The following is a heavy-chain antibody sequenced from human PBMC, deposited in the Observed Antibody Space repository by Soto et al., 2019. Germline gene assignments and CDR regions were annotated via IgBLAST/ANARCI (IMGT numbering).Heavy chain of an antibody. Sequence: QVQLVQSGAEVKKPGASVKVSCKASGYTFTSYGTSWVRQAPGQGLEWMGWISAYNGNTNYARKLQGRVTMTTDTPPSTASMALRGLRSDDTAVYYCAVPAVGDPTVTTSQLDYWGQGTLVTVCS. CDR2: ISAYNGNT. D-gene: IGHD4-17*01. CDR1: GYTFTSYG. J-gene: IGHJ4*02. V-gene: IGHV1-18*01. CDR3: AVPAVGDPTVTTSQLDY.